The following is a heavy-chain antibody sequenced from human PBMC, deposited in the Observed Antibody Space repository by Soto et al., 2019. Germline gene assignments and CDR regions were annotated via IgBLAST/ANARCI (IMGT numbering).Heavy chain of an antibody. D-gene: IGHD3-22*01. CDR2: ITGSDGSR. J-gene: IGHJ4*02. CDR1: GFTFSNYA. V-gene: IGHV3-23*01. Sequence: GGSLRLSCAGSGFTFSNYAMSWVRQAPGKGLEWVSGITGSDGSRYYADSVKGRFTISRDNSKNTLSLQMNSLRAEDTAIYYCAKNSSGFDYWGQGTLVTVSS. CDR3: AKNSSGFDY.